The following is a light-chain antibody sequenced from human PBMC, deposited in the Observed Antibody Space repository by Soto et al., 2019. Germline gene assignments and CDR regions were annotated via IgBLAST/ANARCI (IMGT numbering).Light chain of an antibody. CDR1: QSVDRH. J-gene: IGKJ2*01. V-gene: IGKV3-11*01. Sequence: EIVLTQSPATLSLSPGERATLSCGASQSVDRHLAWYQQKPGQAPRLLIYDASDRATGVPVRFSGSGSGTDFPLPISSLEPEDFAVYYCQQRRIWPYTFGQGTKLDIK. CDR2: DAS. CDR3: QQRRIWPYT.